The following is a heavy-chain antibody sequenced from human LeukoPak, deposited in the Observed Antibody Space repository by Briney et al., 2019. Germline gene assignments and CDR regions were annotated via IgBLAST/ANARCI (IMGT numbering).Heavy chain of an antibody. CDR1: GFTFSSYS. V-gene: IGHV3-21*01. J-gene: IGHJ4*02. CDR3: ASGVDFDY. Sequence: PGGSLRLSCAVSGFTFSSYSMKWVRQAPGKGLEWVSSISSSSSYIYYADSVKGRFTISRDNAKNSLYLQMNSLRAEDTAVYYCASGVDFDYWGQGTLVTVSS. D-gene: IGHD3-10*01. CDR2: ISSSSSYI.